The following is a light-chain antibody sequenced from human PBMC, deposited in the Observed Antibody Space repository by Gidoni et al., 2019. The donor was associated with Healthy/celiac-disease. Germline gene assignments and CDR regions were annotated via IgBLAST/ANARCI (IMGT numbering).Light chain of an antibody. CDR2: GAS. CDR1: QSVSSN. Sequence: EIVMTQSPATLSVSPGERATLSCRASQSVSSNLAWYQQKPGQAPRLLIYGASTRATGIPARFSGSGSGTEFTLTISSLQSEDVAVDYCQQYNNWPPWTFGQXTKVEIK. CDR3: QQYNNWPPWT. V-gene: IGKV3-15*01. J-gene: IGKJ1*01.